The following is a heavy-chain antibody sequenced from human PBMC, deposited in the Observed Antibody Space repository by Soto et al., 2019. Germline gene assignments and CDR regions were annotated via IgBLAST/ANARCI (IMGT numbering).Heavy chain of an antibody. CDR1: GYTFTTYG. V-gene: IGHV1-18*01. J-gene: IGHJ6*02. Sequence: ASVKVSCKASGYTFTTYGISWVRQAPGHGLEWMGWISPNFGHTNYAQNFLGRVTMTIDTSTSRAYMELRSLKSDDTAVYFCARLGSGWSDSYYYAMDIWGQGTTVTSP. CDR3: ARLGSGWSDSYYYAMDI. CDR2: ISPNFGHT. D-gene: IGHD6-19*01.